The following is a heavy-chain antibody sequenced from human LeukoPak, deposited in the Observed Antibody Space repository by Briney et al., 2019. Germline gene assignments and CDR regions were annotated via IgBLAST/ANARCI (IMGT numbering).Heavy chain of an antibody. V-gene: IGHV4-31*03. CDR2: FYYSGST. CDR3: ARSEGVAATHPIDY. Sequence: SPTLSPTCSLAGGSISSGGYCWSWIRQQPGKGLEWFGYFYYSGSTNYNPSRKSRVTISVDPSKNQFSLKMSSVTAADTAVYYSARSEGVAATHPIDYRGQGTLVTVSS. J-gene: IGHJ4*02. D-gene: IGHD2-15*01. CDR1: GGSISSGGYC.